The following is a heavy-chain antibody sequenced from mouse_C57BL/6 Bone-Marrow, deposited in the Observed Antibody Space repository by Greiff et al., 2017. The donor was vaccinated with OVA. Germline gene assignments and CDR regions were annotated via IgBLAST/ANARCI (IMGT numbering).Heavy chain of an antibody. Sequence: QVQLQQPGAELVKPGASVKMSCKASGYTFTSYWITWVKQRPGQGLEWIGDIYPGSGSTNYNEKFKSKATLTVDTSSSTAYMQLSSLTSEDSAVYYCARHGSKGGYAMDYWGQGTSDTASS. CDR2: IYPGSGST. J-gene: IGHJ4*01. D-gene: IGHD1-1*01. V-gene: IGHV1-55*01. CDR3: ARHGSKGGYAMDY. CDR1: GYTFTSYW.